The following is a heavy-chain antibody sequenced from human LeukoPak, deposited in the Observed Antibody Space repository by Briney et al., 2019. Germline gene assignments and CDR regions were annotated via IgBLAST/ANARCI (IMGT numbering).Heavy chain of an antibody. J-gene: IGHJ3*02. CDR2: INPNSGGT. D-gene: IGHD6-6*01. V-gene: IGHV1-2*02. CDR1: GYTFTGYY. Sequence: GASVKVSCKASGYTFTGYYMHWVRQAPGQGLEWMGWINPNSGGTNYAQELQGRVTMTTDTSTSTAYMELRSLRSDDTAVYYCARDRWSSSSSEGALDIWGQGTMVTVSS. CDR3: ARDRWSSSSSEGALDI.